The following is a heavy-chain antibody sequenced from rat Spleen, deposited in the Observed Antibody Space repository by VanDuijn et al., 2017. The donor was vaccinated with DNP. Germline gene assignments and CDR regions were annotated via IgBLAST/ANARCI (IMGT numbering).Heavy chain of an antibody. Sequence: QVQLQQSGIELAKPGSSVKISCKASGYTFTSYYISWIKQTTGQGLEYVGYINTGSGGTYYNEKFMDKATMTVDKSSSTAFMQLSSLTPDDSAVYYCTRDHYYYSGFDYWGQGVMVTVSS. J-gene: IGHJ2*01. CDR1: GYTFTSYY. CDR2: INTGSGGT. V-gene: IGHV1-43*01. CDR3: TRDHYYYSGFDY. D-gene: IGHD1-1*01.